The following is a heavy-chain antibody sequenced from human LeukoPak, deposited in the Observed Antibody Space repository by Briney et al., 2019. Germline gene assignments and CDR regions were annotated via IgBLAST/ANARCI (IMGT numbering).Heavy chain of an antibody. CDR3: ARGRGYSYGFCWFDP. D-gene: IGHD5-18*01. V-gene: IGHV4-34*01. Sequence: KPSETLSLTCAVYGGSFSGYYWSWIRQPPGKGLEWIGEINHSGSTNYNPSLKSRVTISVDMSENQFSLKLSSVTAADTAVYYCARGRGYSYGFCWFDPWGQGTLVTVSS. CDR2: INHSGST. CDR1: GGSFSGYY. J-gene: IGHJ5*02.